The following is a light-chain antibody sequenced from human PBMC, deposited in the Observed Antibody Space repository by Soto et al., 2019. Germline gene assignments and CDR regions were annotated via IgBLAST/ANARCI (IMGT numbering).Light chain of an antibody. CDR2: GAS. J-gene: IGKJ1*01. CDR1: QSVTSSY. Sequence: EIVLTQSPGTLSLSPGERATLSCRASQSVTSSYLAWYQLKPGQAPRLLIYGASTRATGIPDRFSGSGSGTDFTLTITSLQPEDFATYYCQQSYSSRTFGQGTKVDIK. V-gene: IGKV3-20*01. CDR3: QQSYSSRT.